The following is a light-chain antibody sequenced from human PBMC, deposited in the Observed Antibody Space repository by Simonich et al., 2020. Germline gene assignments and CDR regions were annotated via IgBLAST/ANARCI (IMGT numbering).Light chain of an antibody. V-gene: IGKV2-29*03. Sequence: DIVMTQTPLSLSVTPGQPASISFKPSQSLLHSDGKTSMYWYLQKPGQSPQLLLYEVSHRFSGVPGRFSGSGSGTDFTLKISRVEAEDVGVYYCMQGIHLPLTFGGGTKVEIK. CDR1: QSLLHSDGKTS. CDR2: EVS. CDR3: MQGIHLPLT. J-gene: IGKJ4*01.